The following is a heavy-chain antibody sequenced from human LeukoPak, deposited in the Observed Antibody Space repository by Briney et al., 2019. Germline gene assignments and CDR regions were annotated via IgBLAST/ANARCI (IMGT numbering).Heavy chain of an antibody. CDR3: ARSIVGATTDY. D-gene: IGHD1-26*01. CDR1: GYSISTGYY. V-gene: IGHV4-38-2*01. J-gene: IGHJ4*02. CDR2: IYHSGST. Sequence: LETLSLTCAVSGYSISTGYYWGWIRPPPGKGLEWIGSIYHSGSTYYNPSLKSRVTISVDTSKNQFSLKLSSVTAADTAVYYCARSIVGATTDYWGQGTLVTVSS.